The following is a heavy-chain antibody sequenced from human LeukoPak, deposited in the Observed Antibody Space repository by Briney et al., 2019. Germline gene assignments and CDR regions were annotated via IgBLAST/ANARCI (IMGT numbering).Heavy chain of an antibody. CDR2: IIPIFGTA. Sequence: GASVTVSCTASGGTFSSYAISWVRQAPGQGLEWMGGIIPIFGTANYAQKFQGGVTITADESTSTAYMELSSLRSEDTAVYYCARDSGGAMARYYYDMDVWGQGTTVTVSS. CDR3: ARDSGGAMARYYYDMDV. J-gene: IGHJ6*02. D-gene: IGHD5-18*01. CDR1: GGTFSSYA. V-gene: IGHV1-69*13.